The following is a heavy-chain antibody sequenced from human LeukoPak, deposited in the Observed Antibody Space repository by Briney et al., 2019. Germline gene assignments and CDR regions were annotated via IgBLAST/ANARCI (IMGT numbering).Heavy chain of an antibody. CDR1: GGSVSSGSYY. D-gene: IGHD3-3*01. CDR2: IYYSGST. V-gene: IGHV4-61*01. J-gene: IGHJ3*02. Sequence: SETLSLTCTVSGGSVSSGSYYWSWIRQPPGKGLEWIGYIYYSGSTNYNPSLKSRVTISVDTSKNQFSLKLSTVTAADTAVFYCARVASGYDVFDIWGQGTMVTVSS. CDR3: ARVASGYDVFDI.